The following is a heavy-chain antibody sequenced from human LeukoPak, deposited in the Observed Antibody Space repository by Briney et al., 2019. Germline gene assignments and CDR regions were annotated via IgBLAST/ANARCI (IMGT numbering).Heavy chain of an antibody. Sequence: GGSLRLSCAASGFTFSSYGMHWVRQAPGKGLEWGAFIRYDGSNKYYADSVKGRFTISRDNSKNTLYLQMNSLRAEDTAVYYCAKGTRGYCSSTSCLVPFDYWGQGTLVTVSS. CDR2: IRYDGSNK. J-gene: IGHJ4*02. D-gene: IGHD2-2*01. V-gene: IGHV3-30*02. CDR3: AKGTRGYCSSTSCLVPFDY. CDR1: GFTFSSYG.